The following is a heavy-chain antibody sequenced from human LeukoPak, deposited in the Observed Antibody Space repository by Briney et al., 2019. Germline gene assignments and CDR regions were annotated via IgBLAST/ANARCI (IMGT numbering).Heavy chain of an antibody. CDR2: INPSGGST. V-gene: IGHV1-46*01. CDR1: GYTFTSYY. Sequence: GASVKVSCKASGYTFTSYYMHWARQAPGQGLEWMGIINPSGGSTSYAQKFQGRVTMARDTSTSTVYMELSSLRSEDTAVYYCAREGDRNWFDPWGQGTLVTASS. J-gene: IGHJ5*02. CDR3: AREGDRNWFDP. D-gene: IGHD3-10*01.